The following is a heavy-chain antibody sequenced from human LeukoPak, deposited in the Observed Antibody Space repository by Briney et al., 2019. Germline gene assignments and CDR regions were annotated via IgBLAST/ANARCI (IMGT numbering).Heavy chain of an antibody. CDR1: GFTFSSYA. D-gene: IGHD2-2*03. V-gene: IGHV3-64*01. CDR2: ISHNGGTT. Sequence: GGSLRLSCAASGFTFSSYAMHWVRQAPGKGLEYVSAISHNGGTTYYANSVKGRFTISRDNSKNTLYLQMNSLRAEDTAVYYCARVPAGYCSSTSCQDGYYFDYWGQGTLVTVSS. J-gene: IGHJ4*02. CDR3: ARVPAGYCSSTSCQDGYYFDY.